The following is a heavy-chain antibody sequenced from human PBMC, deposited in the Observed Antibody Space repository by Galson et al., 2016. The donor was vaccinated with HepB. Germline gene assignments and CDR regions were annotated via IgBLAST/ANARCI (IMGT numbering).Heavy chain of an antibody. Sequence: SLRLSCAASGYPFEKCWLSWVRQAPGKGLEWVANIKQDGSEKYYGESVKGRFTISRDNGRNSVYLQMNDLRVDDTAIYYCAREGPRRISVAEMGFFDYWGRGSLVTVSS. D-gene: IGHD2-15*01. J-gene: IGHJ4*02. CDR2: IKQDGSEK. CDR3: AREGPRRISVAEMGFFDY. CDR1: GYPFEKCW. V-gene: IGHV3-7*01.